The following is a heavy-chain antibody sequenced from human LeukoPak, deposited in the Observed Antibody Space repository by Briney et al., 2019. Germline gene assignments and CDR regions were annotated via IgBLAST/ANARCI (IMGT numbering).Heavy chain of an antibody. CDR1: GYTFTSYD. Sequence: ASVKVSCKASGYTFTSYDINWVRQATGQGLEWMGWMNPNSGNTGYAQKFQGRVTMTRNTSISTAYMELSSLRSEDTAVYYCARGRTPVYYYYMDVWGKGTTVTISS. CDR3: ARGRTPVYYYYMDV. J-gene: IGHJ6*03. D-gene: IGHD4-23*01. CDR2: MNPNSGNT. V-gene: IGHV1-8*01.